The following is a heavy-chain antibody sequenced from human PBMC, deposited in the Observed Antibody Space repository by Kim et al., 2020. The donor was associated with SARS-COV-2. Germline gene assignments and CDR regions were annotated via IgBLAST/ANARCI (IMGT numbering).Heavy chain of an antibody. Sequence: DSVNGRFTITVDNSKCTLYLQMSSLRAEDTAVYYCGKCPSSGYYYDYFDYWGQGTLVTVSS. CDR3: GKCPSSGYYYDYFDY. D-gene: IGHD3-22*01. V-gene: IGHV3-64D*09. J-gene: IGHJ4*02.